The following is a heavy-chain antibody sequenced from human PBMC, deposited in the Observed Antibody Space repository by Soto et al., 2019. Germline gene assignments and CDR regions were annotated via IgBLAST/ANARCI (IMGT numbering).Heavy chain of an antibody. CDR2: IIPIFGTA. J-gene: IGHJ3*02. Sequence: SVKVSCTASGGTFSSYAISSVRQAPGQGLEWIGGIIPIFGTANYAQKFQSRVTITADKSTSTAYMELSSLRSEDTAVYYCARAVVDVVVVATNAFDIWGQGTMVTVSS. CDR1: GGTFSSYA. V-gene: IGHV1-69*06. D-gene: IGHD2-15*01. CDR3: ARAVVDVVVVATNAFDI.